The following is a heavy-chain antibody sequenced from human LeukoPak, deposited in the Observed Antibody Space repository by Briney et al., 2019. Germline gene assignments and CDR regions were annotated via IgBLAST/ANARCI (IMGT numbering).Heavy chain of an antibody. CDR2: ISYDGSQK. D-gene: IGHD3-3*01. V-gene: IGHV3-30*18. J-gene: IGHJ4*02. CDR1: GFTFSSYG. CDR3: AKENVLRFLEWSPTG. Sequence: GGSLRLSCAASGFTFSSYGMHWVRQAPGKGLEWVAVISYDGSQKYYADSVKGRFSISRDNSKNTLYLQMNSLSSEDTAVYYCAKENVLRFLEWSPTGWGQGTLVTVSS.